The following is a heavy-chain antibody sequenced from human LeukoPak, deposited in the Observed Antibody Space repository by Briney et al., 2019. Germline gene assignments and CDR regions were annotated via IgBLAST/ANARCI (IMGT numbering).Heavy chain of an antibody. CDR3: AKDKGELGIYYYFDY. V-gene: IGHV3-11*04. Sequence: GGSLRLSCAASGFTFSDYYMSWIRQAPGKGLEWVSYISSSGSTIYYADSVKGRLTISRDNSKNTLYLQVNSLRAEDTAVFYCAKDKGELGIYYYFDYWGQGTLVTVSS. D-gene: IGHD7-27*01. CDR1: GFTFSDYY. J-gene: IGHJ4*02. CDR2: ISSSGSTI.